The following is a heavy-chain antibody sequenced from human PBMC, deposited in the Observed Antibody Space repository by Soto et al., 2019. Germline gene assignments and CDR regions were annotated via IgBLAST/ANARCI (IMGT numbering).Heavy chain of an antibody. CDR3: ARDHGLGLGY. V-gene: IGHV4-4*02. CDR2: IYYSGGT. D-gene: IGHD7-27*01. J-gene: IGHJ4*02. CDR1: GDSINSNYC. Sequence: QVQLQESGPGLVRPSGTLSLTCAVSGDSINSNYCWTWVRQPPGKGLEWIAAIYYSGGTSYNPSLKSRRTISMDKSKNQFPLNPTSVKAADTAMFYCARDHGLGLGYWGQGTLVTVSS.